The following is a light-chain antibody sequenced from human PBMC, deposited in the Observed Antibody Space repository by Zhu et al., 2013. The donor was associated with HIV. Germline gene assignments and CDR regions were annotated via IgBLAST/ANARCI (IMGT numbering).Light chain of an antibody. CDR2: DAS. CDR1: QSISNS. Sequence: EIVLTQSPVSLSLSPGERATLSCRASQSISNSLGWYQQRPGQVPRLLIYDASTRATGIPARFSGAGSGTDFTLTISSLQAEDVATYYCQKYNSVPLTFGPGTRVEIK. V-gene: IGKV3D-15*01. J-gene: IGKJ3*01. CDR3: QKYNSVPLT.